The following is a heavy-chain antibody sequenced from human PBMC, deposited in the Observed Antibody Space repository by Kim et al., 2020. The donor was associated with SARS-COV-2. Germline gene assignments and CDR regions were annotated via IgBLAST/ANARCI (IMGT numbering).Heavy chain of an antibody. Sequence: SVKVSCKASGGTFNSYAISWVRQAPGQGLEWMGGIIPIFGTANYAQKFQGRVTITADESTSTAYMELSSLRSEDTAVYCCARVSSTVVTFGMDVWGQGTTVTVSS. CDR1: GGTFNSYA. V-gene: IGHV1-69*13. J-gene: IGHJ6*02. CDR2: IIPIFGTA. D-gene: IGHD2-21*02. CDR3: ARVSSTVVTFGMDV.